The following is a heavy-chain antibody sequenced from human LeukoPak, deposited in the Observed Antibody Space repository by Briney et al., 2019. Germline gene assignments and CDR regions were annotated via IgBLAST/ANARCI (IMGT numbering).Heavy chain of an antibody. CDR2: IYYSGST. J-gene: IGHJ4*02. CDR1: GGSISSYY. Sequence: SETLSLTCTVSGGSISSYYWSWIRQPPGKGLEWIGYIYYSGSTNYNPSLKSRVTISVDTSKNQFSLKLSSVTAADTAVYYCARDPGGGWYGTSFDYWGQGTLVTVSS. V-gene: IGHV4-59*01. D-gene: IGHD6-19*01. CDR3: ARDPGGGWYGTSFDY.